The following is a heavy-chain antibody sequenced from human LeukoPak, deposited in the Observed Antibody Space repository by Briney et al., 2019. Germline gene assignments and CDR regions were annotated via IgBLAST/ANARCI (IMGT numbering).Heavy chain of an antibody. Sequence: AETLSLTCTVSGCSLSGYLWSWIRQPAGKGLEWIGRIHDNGDSNHNPSLKSRVTMALGTSGNQVPLKLTSVTAADTAVYYCARAPSGCGGTCPSDHWGPGTLVTVSS. V-gene: IGHV4-4*07. CDR2: IHDNGDS. CDR3: ARAPSGCGGTCPSDH. J-gene: IGHJ4*02. D-gene: IGHD2-15*01. CDR1: GCSLSGYL.